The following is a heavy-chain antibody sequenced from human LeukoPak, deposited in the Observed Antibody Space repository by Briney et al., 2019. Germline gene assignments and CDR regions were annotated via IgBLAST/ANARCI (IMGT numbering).Heavy chain of an antibody. D-gene: IGHD1-14*01. CDR3: ARPDRLDAFDI. V-gene: IGHV4-4*09. CDR1: GVSISSYY. J-gene: IGHJ3*02. Sequence: SETLSLTCTVSGVSISSYYWSWIRQPPGKGLEWIGYIYTSGSTNYNPSLKSRVTISVDTSKNQFSLKLSSVTAADTAVYYCARPDRLDAFDIWGQGTMVTVSS. CDR2: IYTSGST.